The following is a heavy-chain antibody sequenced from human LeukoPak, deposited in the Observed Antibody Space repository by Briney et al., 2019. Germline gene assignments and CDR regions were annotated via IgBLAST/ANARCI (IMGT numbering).Heavy chain of an antibody. CDR3: ARGRDSGSYYFLGKDAFDI. CDR2: IKQDGSEK. J-gene: IGHJ3*02. Sequence: GGSLRLSCAASGFTFSSYWMSWVRQAPGKGLEWVANIKQDGSEKYYVDSVKGRFTISRDNAKNSLYLQMNSLRAEDTAVYYCARGRDSGSYYFLGKDAFDIWGQGTMVTVSS. D-gene: IGHD1-26*01. V-gene: IGHV3-7*01. CDR1: GFTFSSYW.